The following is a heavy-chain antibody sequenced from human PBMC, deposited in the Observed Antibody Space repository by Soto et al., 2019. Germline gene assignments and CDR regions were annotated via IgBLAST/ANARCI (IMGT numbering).Heavy chain of an antibody. D-gene: IGHD4-17*01. CDR1: GFTFSSYA. V-gene: IGHV3-23*01. CDR3: AKDHDYQPRLFDY. Sequence: EVQLLESGGGLVQPGGSLRLSCAASGFTFSSYAMSWVRQAPGKGLEWVSAISGSGGSTYYADSVKGRFTSSRDNSMNTLYLQMNSLRAEDTAVYYCAKDHDYQPRLFDYWGQGTLVTVSS. CDR2: ISGSGGST. J-gene: IGHJ4*02.